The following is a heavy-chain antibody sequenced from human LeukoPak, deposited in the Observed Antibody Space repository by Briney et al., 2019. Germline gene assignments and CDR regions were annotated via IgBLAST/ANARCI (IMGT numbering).Heavy chain of an antibody. CDR3: ARGLQLWYYFDY. J-gene: IGHJ4*02. V-gene: IGHV3-21*05. CDR1: GFAFSSLA. Sequence: PGTSLRLSCAVSGFAFSSLAMHWVRQAPGKGLEWVSYISSSSSYTNYADSVKGRFTISRDNAKNSLYLQMNSLRAEDTAVYYCARGLQLWYYFDYWGQGTLVTVSS. CDR2: ISSSSSYT. D-gene: IGHD5-18*01.